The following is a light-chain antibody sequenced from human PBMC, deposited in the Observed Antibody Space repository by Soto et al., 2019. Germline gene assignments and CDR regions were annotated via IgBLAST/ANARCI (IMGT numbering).Light chain of an antibody. J-gene: IGLJ1*01. CDR3: SSYTTTNTYV. Sequence: QSVLTQPASVSGSPGQSITISCTGTSSDVGGYNYVSWYQQHPGKAPKLMIYEVSNRPSGVSSRFSGSNSGNTAALTVSGLQAEDEADYYISSYTTTNTYVFGTGTKVTVL. CDR2: EVS. V-gene: IGLV2-14*01. CDR1: SSDVGGYNY.